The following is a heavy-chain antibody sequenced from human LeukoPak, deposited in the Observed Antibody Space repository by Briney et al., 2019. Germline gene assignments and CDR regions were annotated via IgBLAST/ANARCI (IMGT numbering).Heavy chain of an antibody. J-gene: IGHJ4*02. CDR2: ITSHSSYI. Sequence: GGSLRLSCAASGFTFSSYSMNWVRQAPGKGLEWVSSITSHSSYIYYGDSVKGRFTISRDNAKNSLYLQMNSLRAEDTAVYYCAKDGPPYYYGSGSPFDYWGQGTLVTVSS. CDR1: GFTFSSYS. CDR3: AKDGPPYYYGSGSPFDY. D-gene: IGHD3-10*01. V-gene: IGHV3-21*01.